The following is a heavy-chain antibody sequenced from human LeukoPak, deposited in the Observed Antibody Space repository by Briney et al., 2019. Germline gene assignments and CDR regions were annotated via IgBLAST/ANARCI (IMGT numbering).Heavy chain of an antibody. D-gene: IGHD3-10*01. CDR2: ITGSGGNT. V-gene: IGHV3-23*01. CDR1: GFTFSSYA. J-gene: IGHJ2*01. CDR3: AKSHYYGDWHFDL. Sequence: GGSLRLSCAASGFTFSSYAMSWVRQAPGKGLEWVSSITGSGGNTYYAVSVKGRFTISRDNSKNTLYLQMNSLRAEDTAVYYCAKSHYYGDWHFDLWGRGTLVTVS.